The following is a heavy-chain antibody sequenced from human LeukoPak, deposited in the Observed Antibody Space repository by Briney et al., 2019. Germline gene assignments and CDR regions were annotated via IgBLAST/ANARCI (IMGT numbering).Heavy chain of an antibody. CDR2: TYYRSKWYN. CDR3: ASIRFLEWFGVAEYFQH. V-gene: IGHV6-1*01. J-gene: IGHJ1*01. Sequence: SQTLSLTCAISGDSVSSNSAAWNWIRQSPSRGLEWLGRTYYRSKWYNDYAVSVKSRITINPDTSKNQFSLQLNSVTPEDTAVYYCASIRFLEWFGVAEYFQHWGQGTLVTVSS. D-gene: IGHD3-3*01. CDR1: GDSVSSNSAA.